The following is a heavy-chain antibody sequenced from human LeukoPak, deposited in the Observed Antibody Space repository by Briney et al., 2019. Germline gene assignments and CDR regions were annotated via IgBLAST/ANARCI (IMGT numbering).Heavy chain of an antibody. Sequence: SETLSLTCTVSGGSISSYYWSWIRQPPGKGLEWIGEINHSGSTNYNPSLKSRVTISVDTSKNQFSLKLSSVTAADTAVYYCARECGSSWYVYYYYYMDVWGKGTTVTVSS. CDR2: INHSGST. J-gene: IGHJ6*03. CDR3: ARECGSSWYVYYYYYMDV. CDR1: GGSISSYY. V-gene: IGHV4-34*01. D-gene: IGHD6-13*01.